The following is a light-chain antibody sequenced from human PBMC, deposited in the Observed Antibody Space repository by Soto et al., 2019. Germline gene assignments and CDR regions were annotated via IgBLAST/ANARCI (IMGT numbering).Light chain of an antibody. V-gene: IGLV2-8*01. CDR3: TSYAGTYSFFYV. J-gene: IGLJ1*01. CDR2: EVS. Sequence: QSALTQPPSASGSPGQSGSISCTGTSSDVGAYNYVSWYQQLPGKAPKLIIYEVSKRPPGVPDRFSGSKSGNTASLTVSGLQAEDEADYYCTSYAGTYSFFYVFGTGTKVTVL. CDR1: SSDVGAYNY.